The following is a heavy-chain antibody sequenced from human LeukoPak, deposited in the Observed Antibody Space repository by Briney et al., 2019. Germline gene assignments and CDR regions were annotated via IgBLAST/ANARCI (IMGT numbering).Heavy chain of an antibody. J-gene: IGHJ6*02. CDR1: GGSISNYY. V-gene: IGHV4-59*08. CDR2: IYYSGST. Sequence: SETLSLTCTVSGGSISNYYWSWIRQPPGKGLECIGYIYYSGSTNYNPSLKSRVTISVDTSKNQFSLRLSSVTAADTAVYYCARGPREADPGILGYSYYYYGMDVWGLGTTVTVSS. CDR3: ARGPREADPGILGYSYYYYGMDV. D-gene: IGHD3-3*01.